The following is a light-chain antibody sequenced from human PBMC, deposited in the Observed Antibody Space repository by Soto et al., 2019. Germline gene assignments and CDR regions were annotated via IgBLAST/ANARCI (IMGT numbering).Light chain of an antibody. CDR3: ISYMSGSKPWV. V-gene: IGLV2-14*01. CDR1: SSDVGGYNY. J-gene: IGLJ3*02. CDR2: EVS. Sequence: QSALTQPASVSGSPGQSITISCTGSSSDVGGYNYVSWYQQHPGKAPKLMIYEVSNRPSGVSNRFSGSKSGNTASMTISGLQAEDEADYYCISYMSGSKPWVFGGGTKVTVL.